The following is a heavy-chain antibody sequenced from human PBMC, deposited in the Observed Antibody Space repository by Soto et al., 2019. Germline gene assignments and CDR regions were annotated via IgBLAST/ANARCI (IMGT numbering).Heavy chain of an antibody. CDR1: GFPFSVYD. CDR3: AKDRIQLWFGI. J-gene: IGHJ3*02. V-gene: IGHV3-23*01. Sequence: EVQLLESGGAMIHPGASLRLSCAASGFPFSVYDMSWARQAPGKGLEWVSSIGGRGGSTYYADSVKGRFTISRDNSRNTLYLQMNSLRAEDTAVYFCAKDRIQLWFGIWGQGTLVTVSS. D-gene: IGHD5-18*01. CDR2: IGGRGGST.